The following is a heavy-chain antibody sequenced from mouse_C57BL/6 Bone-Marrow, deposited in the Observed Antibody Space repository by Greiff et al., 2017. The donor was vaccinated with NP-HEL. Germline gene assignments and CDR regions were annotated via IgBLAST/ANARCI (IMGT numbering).Heavy chain of an antibody. CDR2: IHPNSGST. Sequence: QVHVKQPGAELVKPGASVKLSCKASGYTFTSYWMHWVKQRPGQGLEWIGMIHPNSGSTNYNEKFKSKATLTVDKSSSTAYMQLSSLTSEDSAVYYCASPDYDAAWFAYWGQGTLVTVSA. CDR3: ASPDYDAAWFAY. J-gene: IGHJ3*01. D-gene: IGHD2-3*01. V-gene: IGHV1-64*01. CDR1: GYTFTSYW.